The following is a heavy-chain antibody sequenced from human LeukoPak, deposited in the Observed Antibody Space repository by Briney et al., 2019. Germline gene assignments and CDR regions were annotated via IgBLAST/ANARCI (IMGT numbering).Heavy chain of an antibody. D-gene: IGHD3-22*01. J-gene: IGHJ4*02. CDR2: MKPNSGNT. CDR1: GYTFTSYD. V-gene: IGHV1-8*01. CDR3: AISPGSGYYYPYRTINYYFDY. Sequence: ASVKVSCKASGYTFTSYDINWVRQAAGQGLEWMGWMKPNSGNTGYAQKFQGRVTMTRNTSISTAYMELSSLRSEDTAVYYCAISPGSGYYYPYRTINYYFDYWGQGTLVTVSS.